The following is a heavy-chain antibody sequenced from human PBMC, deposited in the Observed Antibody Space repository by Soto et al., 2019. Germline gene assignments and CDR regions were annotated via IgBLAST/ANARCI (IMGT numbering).Heavy chain of an antibody. V-gene: IGHV4-59*08. J-gene: IGHJ4*02. CDR1: GGSISSYY. Sequence: QVQLQESGPGLVKPSETLSLTCTVSGGSISSYYWSWIRQPPGKGLEWIGYIYYSGRTNYNPSLKSRVPTAVDPAKNQFSLTPGSVTAADTAVYYCARRPVTVAPRGVFDYWGQGTLVTVSS. D-gene: IGHD4-17*01. CDR3: ARRPVTVAPRGVFDY. CDR2: IYYSGRT.